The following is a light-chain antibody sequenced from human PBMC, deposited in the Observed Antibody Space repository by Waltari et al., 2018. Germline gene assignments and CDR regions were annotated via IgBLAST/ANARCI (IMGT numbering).Light chain of an antibody. V-gene: IGKV4-1*01. CDR3: QHYHSTPWT. Sequence: DILMTQSPQSVAVSLGERATIKCKSSQTVLHSSNGKNSLDWYQQKPGQAPKLLSYWASTRDAGGPDRFSGSGSDTDFTLTITSVQAEDVAVYYCQHYHSTPWTFGQGTRVEI. CDR2: WAS. CDR1: QTVLHSSNGKNS. J-gene: IGKJ1*01.